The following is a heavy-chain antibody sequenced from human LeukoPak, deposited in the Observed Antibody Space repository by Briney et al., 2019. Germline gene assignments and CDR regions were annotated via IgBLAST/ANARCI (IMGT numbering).Heavy chain of an antibody. D-gene: IGHD3-3*01. J-gene: IGHJ3*02. CDR1: GFTFSTYS. CDR2: IGGSSSSI. CDR3: ARELEEAFDI. Sequence: GGSLRLSCAASGFTFSTYSVNWVRQAPGKGLEWVSSIGGSSSSIYYADSVKGRFTISRDNAKNSLYLQMNNLRAEDSAVYYCARELEEAFDIWGQGTVVTVSS. V-gene: IGHV3-21*01.